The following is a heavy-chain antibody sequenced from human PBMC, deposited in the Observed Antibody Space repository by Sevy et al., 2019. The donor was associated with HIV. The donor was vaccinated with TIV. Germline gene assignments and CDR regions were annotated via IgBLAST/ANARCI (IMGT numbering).Heavy chain of an antibody. CDR1: GYSFTSYW. D-gene: IGHD6-6*01. V-gene: IGHV5-51*01. Sequence: GESLKIACKGSGYSFTSYWIGWVRQMPGKGLEWMGIIYPGDSDTRYSPSFQGQVPISADKSISTAYLQWSSRKASGTAMYYCAMRIATLPTYDFWGQGTLVTVSS. CDR2: IYPGDSDT. CDR3: AMRIATLPTYDF. J-gene: IGHJ4*03.